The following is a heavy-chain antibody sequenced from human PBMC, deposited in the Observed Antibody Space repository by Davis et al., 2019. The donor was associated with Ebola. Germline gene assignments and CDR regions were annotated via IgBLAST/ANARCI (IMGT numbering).Heavy chain of an antibody. CDR1: GFTFIGHW. CDR2: IKQDGSEK. Sequence: GGSLRLSCAASGFTFIGHWMSWVRQAPGKGLEWVANIKQDGSEKYYVDSVKGRFTISRDDAKKSLFLQMNSLRVEDTAVYYCVRESAAGDYWGQGTLVTVSS. J-gene: IGHJ4*02. D-gene: IGHD6-13*01. CDR3: VRESAAGDY. V-gene: IGHV3-7*03.